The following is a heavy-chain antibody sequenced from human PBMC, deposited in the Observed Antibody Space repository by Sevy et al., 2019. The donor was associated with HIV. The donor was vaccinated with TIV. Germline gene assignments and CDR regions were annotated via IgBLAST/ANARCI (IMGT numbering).Heavy chain of an antibody. CDR3: GKGGGGHYDPDEIGYYFYYYNMDV. J-gene: IGHJ6*03. V-gene: IGHV3-23*01. D-gene: IGHD3-22*01. CDR2: ISGSGTRT. CDR1: GFSFDSYG. Sequence: GGSLRLSCAVSGFSFDSYGMTWVRQAPGKGLEWVSGISGSGTRTYYADSVKGRFIISRDNSKNTLYLQKNSLRSEDTAIYYFGKGGGGHYDPDEIGYYFYYYNMDVWGKGTTVTVSS.